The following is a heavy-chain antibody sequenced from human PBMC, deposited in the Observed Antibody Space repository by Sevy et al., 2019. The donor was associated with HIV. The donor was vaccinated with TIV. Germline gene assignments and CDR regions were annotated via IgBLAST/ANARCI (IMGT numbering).Heavy chain of an antibody. CDR2: ISYDGSNK. CDR1: GFTFSSYA. CDR3: ARDTKLSSGWYYFDY. J-gene: IGHJ4*02. Sequence: GGSLRLSCAASGFTFSSYAMHWVRQAPGKGLEWVAVISYDGSNKYYADSVKGRFTISRDNSKNSLYLQRNSLSAEDTAVYYCARDTKLSSGWYYFDYWGQGTLVTVSS. V-gene: IGHV3-30-3*01. D-gene: IGHD6-19*01.